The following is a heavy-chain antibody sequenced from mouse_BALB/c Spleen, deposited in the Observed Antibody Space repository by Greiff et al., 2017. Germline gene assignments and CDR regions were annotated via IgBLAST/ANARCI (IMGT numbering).Heavy chain of an antibody. Sequence: VQLQQSGPELVKPGASVKISCKASGYAFSSSWMNWVKQRPGQGLEWIGRIYPGDGDTNYNGKFKGKATLTADKSSSTAYMQLSSLTSVDSAVYFCARKYGNYVWYFDVWGAGTTVTVSS. CDR1: GYAFSSSW. V-gene: IGHV1-82*01. J-gene: IGHJ1*01. D-gene: IGHD2-10*02. CDR3: ARKYGNYVWYFDV. CDR2: IYPGDGDT.